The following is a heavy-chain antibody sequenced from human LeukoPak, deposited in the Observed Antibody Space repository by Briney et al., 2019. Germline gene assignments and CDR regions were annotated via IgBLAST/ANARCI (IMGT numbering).Heavy chain of an antibody. D-gene: IGHD5-12*01. CDR3: ASVGPNSGYDLIWA. CDR2: IIPIFGTA. Sequence: ASVKVSCKASGGTFSSYAISWVRQAPGQGLEWMGGIIPIFGTANYAQKFQGRVTITADKSTSTAYMELSSLRSEDTAVYYCASVGPNSGYDLIWAWGQGTLVTVSS. J-gene: IGHJ5*02. CDR1: GGTFSSYA. V-gene: IGHV1-69*06.